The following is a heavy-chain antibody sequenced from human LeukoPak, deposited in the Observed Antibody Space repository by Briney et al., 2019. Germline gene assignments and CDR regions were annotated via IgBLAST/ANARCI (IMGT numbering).Heavy chain of an antibody. J-gene: IGHJ5*02. CDR3: ARVSIRGLIFGGGYWFDP. CDR1: GGSISSYY. V-gene: IGHV4-59*01. CDR2: IYYSGST. Sequence: SETLSLTCTVSGGSISSYYWSWIRQPPGKGLEWIGYIYYSGSTNYNPSLKSRVTISVDTSKNQFSLKLSSVTAADTAVYYCARVSIRGLIFGGGYWFDPWGQGTLVTVSS. D-gene: IGHD3-3*01.